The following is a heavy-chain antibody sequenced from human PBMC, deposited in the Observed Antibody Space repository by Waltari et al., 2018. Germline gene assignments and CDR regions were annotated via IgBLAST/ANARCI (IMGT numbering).Heavy chain of an antibody. CDR1: GFTFSSYG. CDR2: ISSSGGST. V-gene: IGHV3-23*04. D-gene: IGHD6-19*01. J-gene: IGHJ4*02. Sequence: VQLVESGGGVVQPGRSLRLSCAASGFTFSSYGINWVRQAPGKGLEWGSGISSSGGSTYYADSVKGRFTISRDNSKNTVYLQMNSLRAEDTAVYYCAKTVYSSGTLFDYWGQGTLVTVSS. CDR3: AKTVYSSGTLFDY.